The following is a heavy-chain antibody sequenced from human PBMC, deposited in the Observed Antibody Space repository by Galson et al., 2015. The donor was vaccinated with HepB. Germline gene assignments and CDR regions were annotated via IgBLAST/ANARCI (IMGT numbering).Heavy chain of an antibody. J-gene: IGHJ6*02. CDR3: AKGGQYYYDSGGMDV. CDR2: ISGSGGST. CDR1: GFTFSSYA. D-gene: IGHD3-22*01. V-gene: IGHV3-23*01. Sequence: SLRLSCAASGFTFSSYAMSWVRQAPGKGLEWVSAISGSGGSTYYADSVKGRFTISRDNSKNTLYLQMNSLRAEDTAVYYCAKGGQYYYDSGGMDVWGQGTTVTVSS.